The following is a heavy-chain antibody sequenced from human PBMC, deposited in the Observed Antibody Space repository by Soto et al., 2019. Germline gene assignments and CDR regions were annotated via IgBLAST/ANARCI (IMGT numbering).Heavy chain of an antibody. V-gene: IGHV1-24*01. CDR2: YDPEDGET. CDR1: GYTLTELS. D-gene: IGHD6-13*01. Sequence: ASVKVSCKVSGYTLTELSMHWVRQAPGKGLEWMGGYDPEDGETIYAQKFQGRVTMTEDTSTDTAYMELSSLRSEDTAVYYCATVSYSSSWDSYYYGMEVWGQGTTVTVSS. CDR3: ATVSYSSSWDSYYYGMEV. J-gene: IGHJ6*02.